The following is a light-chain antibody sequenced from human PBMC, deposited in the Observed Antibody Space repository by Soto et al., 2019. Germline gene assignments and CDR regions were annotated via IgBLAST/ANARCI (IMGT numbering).Light chain of an antibody. J-gene: IGKJ1*01. Sequence: IVLTQSPDNLSLSPGERATLSCRASQSVSSNYLAWYQQKLGQAPRLLIYGASSRATGIPVRFSGSGSGTEFTLTISSLQSEDVAVYYCQQYNNWPWTFGQGTKVDNK. V-gene: IGKV3-15*01. CDR2: GAS. CDR3: QQYNNWPWT. CDR1: QSVSSN.